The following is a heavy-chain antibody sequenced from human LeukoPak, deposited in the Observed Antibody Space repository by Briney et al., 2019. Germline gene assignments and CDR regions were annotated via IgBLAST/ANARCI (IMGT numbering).Heavy chain of an antibody. CDR1: VYSFTSNY. CDR3: ARDQEGFDY. V-gene: IGHV1-46*01. J-gene: IGHJ4*02. Sequence: VSVKVSCKASVYSFTSNYKRWVRQAPGQGLEWMGMIYPRDGSTSYAQKFQGRVTVTRDTSTSTVHMELSGLRSEDTAVYYCARDQEGFDYWGQGTLVTVSS. CDR2: IYPRDGST.